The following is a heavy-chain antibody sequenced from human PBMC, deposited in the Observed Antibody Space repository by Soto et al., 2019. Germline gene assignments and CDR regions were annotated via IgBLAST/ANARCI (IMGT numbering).Heavy chain of an antibody. D-gene: IGHD2-21*02. CDR3: ARVMCGDCSTYYYYSMDV. J-gene: IGHJ6*02. CDR1: GFTFGTYT. V-gene: IGHV3-21*01. Sequence: GGSLRLSCAASGFTFGTYTMNWVRQAPGKGLEWISSIGTTSSYIYYADSVRGRFTISRDNAKDSLYLQMSSLRAEDTAVYYCARVMCGDCSTYYYYSMDVWGQGTTVTVSS. CDR2: IGTTSSYI.